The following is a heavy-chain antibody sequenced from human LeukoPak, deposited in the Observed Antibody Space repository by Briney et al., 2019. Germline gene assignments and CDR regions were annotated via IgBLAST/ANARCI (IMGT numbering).Heavy chain of an antibody. V-gene: IGHV4-4*07. Sequence: SETLSLTCSVSGGSITKYHWSWIRQPAGKRLEWIGHIYTNGSTNYNPSLKSRVTMSVDTSNNQFSLKLTSVTAADTAVYYCARDRGLGYCSSTSCHRDYYGMDVWGQGTTVTVSS. CDR2: IYTNGST. J-gene: IGHJ6*02. D-gene: IGHD2-2*02. CDR3: ARDRGLGYCSSTSCHRDYYGMDV. CDR1: GGSITKYH.